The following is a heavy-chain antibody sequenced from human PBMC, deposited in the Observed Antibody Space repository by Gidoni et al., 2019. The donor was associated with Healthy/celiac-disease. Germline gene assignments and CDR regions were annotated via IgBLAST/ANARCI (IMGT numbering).Heavy chain of an antibody. CDR3: ASNLKNSYGDYFDY. CDR1: GGSISSSSYY. CDR2: IYYSGST. D-gene: IGHD4-17*01. J-gene: IGHJ4*02. V-gene: IGHV4-39*01. Sequence: QLQLQESGPGLVKPSETLSLTCTVSGGSISSSSYYWGWIRQPPGKGLEWIGSIYYSGSTYYNPSLKSRVTISVDTSKNQFSLKLSSVTAADTAVYYCASNLKNSYGDYFDYWGQGTLVTVSS.